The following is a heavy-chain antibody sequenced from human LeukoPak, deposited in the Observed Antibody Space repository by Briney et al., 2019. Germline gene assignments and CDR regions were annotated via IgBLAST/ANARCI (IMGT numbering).Heavy chain of an antibody. V-gene: IGHV3-53*01. CDR1: VFIVRTRS. CDR3: ARTGVLDGGNNFDS. CDR2: IYSDGRM. D-gene: IGHD4-23*01. Sequence: GGSLRLSCADSVFIVRTRSMNWVRQAPAKGLEWVSIIYSDGRMYYADSVRGRFAISRDNSKNTVYLQMDSLRAEDTAVYYCARTGVLDGGNNFDSWGQGTLVTVS. J-gene: IGHJ4*02.